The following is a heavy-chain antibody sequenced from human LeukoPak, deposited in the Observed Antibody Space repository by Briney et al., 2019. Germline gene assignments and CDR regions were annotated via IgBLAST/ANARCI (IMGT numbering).Heavy chain of an antibody. V-gene: IGHV3-23*01. CDR1: GFTFRIYG. CDR2: ISGSGET. D-gene: IGHD3-22*01. J-gene: IGHJ3*02. CDR3: ARGNRVPSSGYYSGHAFDI. Sequence: PGGTLRLSCAASGFTFRIYGMNWVRQAPGKGLEWVSSISGSGETFYADSVKGRFTISRDNSKNTLYLQMNSLRVEDTAEYYCARGNRVPSSGYYSGHAFDIWGQGTMVTVSS.